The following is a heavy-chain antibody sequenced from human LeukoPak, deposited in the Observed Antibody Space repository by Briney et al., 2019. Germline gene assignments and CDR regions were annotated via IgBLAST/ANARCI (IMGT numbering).Heavy chain of an antibody. Sequence: PGGSLRLSCAASGFTFSSYGMHWVRQAPGKGLEWVAVIWYDGSNKYHADSVKGRFTISRDNSKNTLYLQMNSLRAEDTAVYYCAKVGSAVRGVIIGVDYWGQGTLVTVSS. CDR1: GFTFSSYG. J-gene: IGHJ4*02. CDR3: AKVGSAVRGVIIGVDY. CDR2: IWYDGSNK. D-gene: IGHD3-10*01. V-gene: IGHV3-30*02.